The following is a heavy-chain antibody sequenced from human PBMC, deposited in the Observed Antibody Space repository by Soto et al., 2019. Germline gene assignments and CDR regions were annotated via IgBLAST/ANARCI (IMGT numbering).Heavy chain of an antibody. CDR3: AKVGDSSSWYPDY. Sequence: QVQLVESGGGVVQPGRSLRLSCAASGFTFSSYGMHWVRQAPGKGLEWVAVISYDGSNKYYADSVKGRFTISRDNSKNTLYLQMNSLRAEDTAVYYCAKVGDSSSWYPDYWGQGTLVTVSS. J-gene: IGHJ4*02. CDR1: GFTFSSYG. D-gene: IGHD6-13*01. V-gene: IGHV3-30*18. CDR2: ISYDGSNK.